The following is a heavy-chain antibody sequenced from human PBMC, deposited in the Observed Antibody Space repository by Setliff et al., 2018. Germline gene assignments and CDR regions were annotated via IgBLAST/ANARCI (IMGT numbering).Heavy chain of an antibody. D-gene: IGHD2-2*01. CDR1: GYSFTNYG. CDR2: NSV. CDR3: ARGPPDFVVVPAAAKFDY. Sequence: EASVKVSCKTSGYSFTNYGINWVRQAPGQGLEWMGWNSVYAREYQGRVTMTIDTPTSTAYMELRSLRSDDTAVHYCARGPPDFVVVPAAAKFDYWGPGTLVTVSS. J-gene: IGHJ4*02. V-gene: IGHV1-18*01.